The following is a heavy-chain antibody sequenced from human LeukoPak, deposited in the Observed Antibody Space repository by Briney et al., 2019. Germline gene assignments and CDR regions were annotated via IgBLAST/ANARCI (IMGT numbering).Heavy chain of an antibody. V-gene: IGHV1-18*01. D-gene: IGHD6-19*01. CDR1: GYTFTSFG. J-gene: IGHJ4*02. Sequence: GASVKVSCKASGYTFTSFGISWVQQAPGQGLEWMGWISTYNGNTNYAQKLQGRVTMTTDTSTSRVYMDPRSLRSDDTAVYYCARDRAGSAWYTTFDYWGQGTPVTVSS. CDR2: ISTYNGNT. CDR3: ARDRAGSAWYTTFDY.